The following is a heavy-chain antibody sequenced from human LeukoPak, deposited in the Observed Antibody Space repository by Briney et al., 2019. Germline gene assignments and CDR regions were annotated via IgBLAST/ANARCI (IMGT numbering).Heavy chain of an antibody. D-gene: IGHD1-26*01. J-gene: IGHJ4*02. CDR3: ARGVNGSYGDNFDY. Sequence: PSETLSLTCAVYGGSFSGYYWSWIRQPPGKGLEWIGEINHSGSTNYNPSLKSRVTISVDTSKNQFSLKLSSVTAADTAVYYCARGVNGSYGDNFDYWGQGTLVTVSS. CDR1: GGSFSGYY. CDR2: INHSGST. V-gene: IGHV4-34*01.